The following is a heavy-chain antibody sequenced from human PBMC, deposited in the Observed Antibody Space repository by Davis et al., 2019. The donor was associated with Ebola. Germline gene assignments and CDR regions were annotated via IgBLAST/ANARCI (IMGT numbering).Heavy chain of an antibody. CDR1: GFTFSSYA. V-gene: IGHV3-23*01. Sequence: GESLKISCAASGFTFSSYAMSWVRQAPGKGLEWVSAISGSGGSTYYADSVKGRFTISRGNSKNTLYLQMNSLRAEDTAIYYCAKDTSNIWFDIWGQGTMVTVSS. J-gene: IGHJ3*02. CDR2: ISGSGGST. D-gene: IGHD1-26*01. CDR3: AKDTSNIWFDI.